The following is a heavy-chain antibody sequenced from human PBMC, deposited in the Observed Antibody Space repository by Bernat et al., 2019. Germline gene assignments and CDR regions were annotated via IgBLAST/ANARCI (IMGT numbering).Heavy chain of an antibody. CDR3: ARGHYSSSWYADYYYYYGMDV. CDR1: GFTFSSYW. Sequence: EVQLVESGGGLVQPGGSLRLSCAASGFTFSSYWMSWVRQAPGKGLEWVANIKQDGSEKYYVDSVKGRFTISRDNAKNSLYLQMNSLRAEDTAVYYCARGHYSSSWYADYYYYYGMDVWGQGTTVTVSS. J-gene: IGHJ6*02. D-gene: IGHD6-13*01. V-gene: IGHV3-7*03. CDR2: IKQDGSEK.